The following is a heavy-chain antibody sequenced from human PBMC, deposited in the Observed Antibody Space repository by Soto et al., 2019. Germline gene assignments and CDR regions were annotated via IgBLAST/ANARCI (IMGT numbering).Heavy chain of an antibody. CDR2: INAGNGNT. CDR1: GYTFTSYA. D-gene: IGHD2-8*01. CDR3: AKANDNKYPGYYYNGIDV. V-gene: IGHV1-3*01. J-gene: IGHJ6*02. Sequence: QVQLVQSGAEVKKPGASVKVSCKASGYTFTSYAMHWVRQAPGQRLEWMGWINAGNGNTKYSQKFQGRVTITRDTSASTAYMELSSMRSEDTAVYYCAKANDNKYPGYYYNGIDVWGQGTTVTVSS.